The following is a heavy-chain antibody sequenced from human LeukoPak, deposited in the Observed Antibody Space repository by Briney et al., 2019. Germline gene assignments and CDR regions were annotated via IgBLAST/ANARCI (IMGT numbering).Heavy chain of an antibody. V-gene: IGHV3-33*01. J-gene: IGHJ1*01. CDR3: ARDWPTIAAAGTIPEYFQH. CDR2: IWYDGSNK. CDR1: GFTFSNSA. D-gene: IGHD6-13*01. Sequence: GGSLRLSCAASGFTFSNSAMYWVRQAPGKGLEWVASIWYDGSNKYYTDSVKGRFTISRDNAKNSLYLQMNSLRAEDTAVYYCARDWPTIAAAGTIPEYFQHWGQGTLVTVSS.